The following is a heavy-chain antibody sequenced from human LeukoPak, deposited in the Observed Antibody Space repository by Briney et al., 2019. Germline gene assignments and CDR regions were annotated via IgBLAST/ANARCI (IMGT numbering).Heavy chain of an antibody. J-gene: IGHJ4*02. CDR2: IYYSGST. V-gene: IGHV4-31*03. CDR1: GGSISSGGYY. CDR3: ARETYCSGGSCDGGY. Sequence: SQTLSLTCTVSGGSISSGGYYWSWIRQHPGKGLEWIGYIYYSGSTYYNPTLKSRVTISVDTSKNQFSLKLSSVTAADTAVYYCARETYCSGGSCDGGYWGQGALVTVSP. D-gene: IGHD2-15*01.